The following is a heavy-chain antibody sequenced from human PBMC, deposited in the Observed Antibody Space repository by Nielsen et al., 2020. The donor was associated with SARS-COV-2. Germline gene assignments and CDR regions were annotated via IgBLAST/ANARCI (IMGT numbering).Heavy chain of an antibody. CDR3: AKSRTSMIMFGGVITN. J-gene: IGHJ4*02. V-gene: IGHV3-30-3*02. CDR1: GFTFSSYA. Sequence: GGSLRLSCAASGFTFSSYAMHWVRQAPGKGLEWVAVISYDGSNKYYADSVKGRFTISRDDSKNTLYLQIHSLRAEDTAVYFCAKSRTSMIMFGGVITNWGQGTLVIVSS. D-gene: IGHD3-16*01. CDR2: ISYDGSNK.